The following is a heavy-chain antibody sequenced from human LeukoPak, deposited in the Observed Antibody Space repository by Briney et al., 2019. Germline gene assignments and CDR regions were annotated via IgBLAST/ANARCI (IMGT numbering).Heavy chain of an antibody. CDR1: GGTFSSYA. CDR2: IIPIFGTA. Sequence: SVKVSCKASGGTFSSYAISWVRQAPGQGLEWMGGIIPIFGTANYAQKFQGRVTITADKSTSTAYMELSSLRSEGTAVYYCAIGGRGTAMVMGYYYYMDVWGKGTTVTVSS. V-gene: IGHV1-69*06. CDR3: AIGGRGTAMVMGYYYYMDV. D-gene: IGHD5-18*01. J-gene: IGHJ6*03.